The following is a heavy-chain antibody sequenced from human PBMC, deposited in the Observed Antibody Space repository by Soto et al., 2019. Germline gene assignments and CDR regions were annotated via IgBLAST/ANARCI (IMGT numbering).Heavy chain of an antibody. Sequence: PGGSLRLSCAASGFMFNNYAMSWVRQAPGKGLEWVSTVSVSGGTTYYADSLKGRFTISRDNSKKTVYLRMNRLRADDTAIYYCAKGLYYYDSSGYRLFDYWGQGTLVTVSS. V-gene: IGHV3-23*01. CDR1: GFMFNNYA. CDR2: VSVSGGTT. J-gene: IGHJ4*02. D-gene: IGHD3-22*01. CDR3: AKGLYYYDSSGYRLFDY.